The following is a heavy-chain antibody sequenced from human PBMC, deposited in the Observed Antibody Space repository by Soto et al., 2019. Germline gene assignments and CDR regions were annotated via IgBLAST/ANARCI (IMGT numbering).Heavy chain of an antibody. D-gene: IGHD6-19*01. Sequence: QVQLVESGGGVVQPGRSLRLSGAASGFTFSSYAMHWVRQAPGKGLEWVAVISYDGSNKYYADSVKGRFTISRDNSKNTLYLQMNSLRGEDTAVYYCARDAYSIGGYYYRMGVWGQGTTVTVSS. CDR1: GFTFSSYA. V-gene: IGHV3-30-3*01. J-gene: IGHJ6*02. CDR3: ARDAYSIGGYYYRMGV. CDR2: ISYDGSNK.